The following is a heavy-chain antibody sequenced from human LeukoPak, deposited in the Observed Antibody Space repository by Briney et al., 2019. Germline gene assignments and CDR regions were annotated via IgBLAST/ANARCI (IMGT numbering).Heavy chain of an antibody. J-gene: IGHJ4*02. CDR3: ARDRGHSGYDPFDY. Sequence: SVKVSCKASGGTVSSYAISWVRQPPGQGLEWMGGIIPIFGTANYAQKFQGRVTITADKSTSTAYMELSSLRSEDTAVYYCARDRGHSGYDPFDYWGQGTLVTVSS. CDR2: IIPIFGTA. D-gene: IGHD5-12*01. CDR1: GGTVSSYA. V-gene: IGHV1-69*06.